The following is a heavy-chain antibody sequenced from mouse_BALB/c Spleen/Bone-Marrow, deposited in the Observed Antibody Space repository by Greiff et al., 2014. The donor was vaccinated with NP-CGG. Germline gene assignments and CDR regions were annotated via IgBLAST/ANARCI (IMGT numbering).Heavy chain of an antibody. CDR3: ARSGKVRNAMDY. D-gene: IGHD2-14*01. CDR2: ISGYYGDA. J-gene: IGHJ4*01. Sequence: QVQLQQSGAKLVRPGVSVKISCKGSGYTFTDHAMHWVKRSHAKSLEWIGLISGYYGDAIYYQKFKGKATMTVDKSSSTAYMELARLTSEDSAIYYCARSGKVRNAMDYWGQGTSVTVSS. V-gene: IGHV1S137*01. CDR1: GYTFTDHA.